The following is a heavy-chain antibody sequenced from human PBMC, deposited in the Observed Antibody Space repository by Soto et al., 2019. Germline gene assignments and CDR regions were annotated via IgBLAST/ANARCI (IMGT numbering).Heavy chain of an antibody. Sequence: ASVKVSCKASGYTFTSYYINWVRQATGQGLEWMGWMNPNSGNTGYAQKFQGRVTMTRNTSISTAYMELSSLRSEDTAVYYCARAAKGYDFWSGYYHPGAFDIWGQGTMVTVS. D-gene: IGHD3-3*01. CDR3: ARAAKGYDFWSGYYHPGAFDI. CDR2: MNPNSGNT. CDR1: GYTFTSYY. J-gene: IGHJ3*02. V-gene: IGHV1-8*01.